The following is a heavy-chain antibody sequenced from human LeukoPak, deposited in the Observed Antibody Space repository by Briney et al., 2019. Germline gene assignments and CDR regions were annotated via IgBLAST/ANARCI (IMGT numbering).Heavy chain of an antibody. V-gene: IGHV1-3*01. CDR2: INAGNGNT. Sequence: GASVKVSCKASGYTFTIYAMHWVRQAPGQRLEWMGWINAGNGNTKYSQKFQGRVTITRDTSASTAYMELSSLRSEDTAVYYCARSYSSSWYHFDYWGQGTLVTVSS. CDR1: GYTFTIYA. J-gene: IGHJ4*02. CDR3: ARSYSSSWYHFDY. D-gene: IGHD6-13*01.